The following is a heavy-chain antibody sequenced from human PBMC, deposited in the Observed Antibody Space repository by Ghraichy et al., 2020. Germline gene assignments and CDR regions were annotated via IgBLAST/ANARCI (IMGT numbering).Heavy chain of an antibody. CDR1: GFTFSSYS. J-gene: IGHJ6*02. CDR3: ARGDSSHGYYYYGMDV. V-gene: IGHV3-21*01. D-gene: IGHD6-13*01. Sequence: GGSLRLSCAASGFTFSSYSMNWVRQAPGKGLEWVSSISSSSSYIYYADSVKGRFTISRDNAKNSLYLQMNSLRAEDTAVYYCARGDSSHGYYYYGMDVWGQGTTVTVSS. CDR2: ISSSSSYI.